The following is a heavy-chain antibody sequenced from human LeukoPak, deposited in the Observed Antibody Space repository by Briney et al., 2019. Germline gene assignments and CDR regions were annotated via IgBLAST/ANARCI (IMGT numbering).Heavy chain of an antibody. V-gene: IGHV4-34*01. CDR2: INHSGST. D-gene: IGHD3-10*01. J-gene: IGHJ4*02. CDR1: GGSFSGYY. CDR3: ARHGTPYYYGSGSYYRGRGFDY. Sequence: KPSETLSLTCAVYGGSFSGYYWSWIRQPPGKGLEWIGEINHSGSTNYNPSLKSRVTISVDTSKNQFSLKLSSVTAADTAVYYCARHGTPYYYGSGSYYRGRGFDYWGQGTLVTVSS.